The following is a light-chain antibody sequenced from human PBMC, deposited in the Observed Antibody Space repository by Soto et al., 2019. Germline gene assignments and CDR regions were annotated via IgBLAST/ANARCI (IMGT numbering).Light chain of an antibody. V-gene: IGKV3-20*01. J-gene: IGKJ3*01. Sequence: EIVLTQSPGTLSLSPGERATLSCRASQSVSSSYLAWYQQKPGQAPRLLIYGASSRATGIPDRFSGSWSGKDFTLTISRREPEDVAVYYCQQYGSSPVTFGPGTKVDIK. CDR2: GAS. CDR1: QSVSSSY. CDR3: QQYGSSPVT.